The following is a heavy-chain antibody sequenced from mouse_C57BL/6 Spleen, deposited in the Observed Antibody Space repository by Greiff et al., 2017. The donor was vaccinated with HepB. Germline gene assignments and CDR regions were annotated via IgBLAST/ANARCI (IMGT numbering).Heavy chain of an antibody. J-gene: IGHJ3*01. CDR3: AEHYYGSPPFAY. D-gene: IGHD1-1*01. V-gene: IGHV1-82*01. CDR2: IYPGDGDT. CDR1: GYAFSSSW. Sequence: VKLVESGPELVKPGASVKISCKASGYAFSSSWMNWVKQRPGKGLEWIGRIYPGDGDTNYNGKFKGKATLTADKSSSTAYMQLSSLTSEDSAVYFCAEHYYGSPPFAYWGQGTLVTVSA.